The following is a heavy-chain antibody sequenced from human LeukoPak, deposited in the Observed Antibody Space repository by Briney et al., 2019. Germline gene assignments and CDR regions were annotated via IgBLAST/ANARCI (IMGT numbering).Heavy chain of an antibody. Sequence: SETLSLTCTVSGGSISSYYWSWIRQPPGKGLEWIGYIYYSGSTNYNPSLKSRVTISVDTSKNQFSLKLSSVTAADTAVYYCARGQLAYAFDIWGQGTMVTVSS. V-gene: IGHV4-59*01. J-gene: IGHJ3*02. CDR3: ARGQLAYAFDI. D-gene: IGHD6-13*01. CDR1: GGSISSYY. CDR2: IYYSGST.